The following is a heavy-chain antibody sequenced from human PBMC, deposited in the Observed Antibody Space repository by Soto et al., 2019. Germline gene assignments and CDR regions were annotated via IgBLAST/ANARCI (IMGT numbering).Heavy chain of an antibody. Sequence: PAESLALTLTFSGSPISSISYYWGWIRQPPGKRLELLGSIYYSGSTHYNPSLKSRVTISVDTSKNQFSLKLSSVTAADTAVYYCARHTVTGTGFDXWGQGTLVTASX. CDR1: GSPISSISYY. J-gene: IGHJ4*02. CDR2: IYYSGST. V-gene: IGHV4-39*01. D-gene: IGHD1-20*01. CDR3: ARHTVTGTGFDX.